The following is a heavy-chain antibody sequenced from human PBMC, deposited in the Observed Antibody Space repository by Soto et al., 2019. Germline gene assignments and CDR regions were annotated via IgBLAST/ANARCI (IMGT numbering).Heavy chain of an antibody. D-gene: IGHD3-16*02. V-gene: IGHV4-38-2*01. CDR3: ARVFAATYDYVWGSYRYYYYYGMDV. J-gene: IGHJ6*02. CDR2: IYHSGST. CDR1: GYSISSGYY. Sequence: KTSETLSLTCAVSGYSISSGYYWGWIRQPPGKGLEWIGSIYHSGSTYYNPSLKSRGTISVDTSKNQFSLKLSSVTAADTAVYYCARVFAATYDYVWGSYRYYYYYGMDVWGQGTTVTVSS.